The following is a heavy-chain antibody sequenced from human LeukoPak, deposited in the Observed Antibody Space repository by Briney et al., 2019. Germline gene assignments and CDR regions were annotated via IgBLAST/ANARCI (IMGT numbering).Heavy chain of an antibody. J-gene: IGHJ6*02. Sequence: GGSLRLSCAASGFTFSDYYMSWIRQAPGKGLEWVSYISSSSSYTNYADSVKGRFTISRDNAKNSLYLQMNSLRAEDTAVYYCVSYGDYYYYGMGVWGQGTTVTVSS. CDR3: VSYGDYYYYGMGV. D-gene: IGHD4-17*01. CDR1: GFTFSDYY. CDR2: ISSSSSYT. V-gene: IGHV3-11*03.